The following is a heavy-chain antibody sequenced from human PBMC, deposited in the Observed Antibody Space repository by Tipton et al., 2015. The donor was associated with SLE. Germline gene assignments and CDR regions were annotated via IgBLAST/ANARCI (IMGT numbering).Heavy chain of an antibody. Sequence: LRLSCTVSGGSISSSSYYWGWIRQPPGKGLEWIGSIYYSGSTYYNPSLKSRVTISVDTSKNQFSLKLSSVTAADTAVYYCARMQLPALRGGHFDYWGQGTLVTVSS. D-gene: IGHD2-2*01. CDR3: ARMQLPALRGGHFDY. CDR1: GGSISSSSYY. V-gene: IGHV4-39*07. CDR2: IYYSGST. J-gene: IGHJ4*02.